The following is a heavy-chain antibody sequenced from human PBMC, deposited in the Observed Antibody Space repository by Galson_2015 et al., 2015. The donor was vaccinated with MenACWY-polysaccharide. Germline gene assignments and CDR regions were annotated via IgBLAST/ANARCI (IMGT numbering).Heavy chain of an antibody. D-gene: IGHD2-2*01. CDR2: ISYDETNK. CDR1: GFTFNSYA. V-gene: IGHV3-30-3*01. J-gene: IGHJ6*02. Sequence: SLRLSCAASGFTFNSYAMHWVRQAPGKGLEWVAVISYDETNKYYADSVKGRFTISRDNSKNTLYLQMNSLRAEDAAVYYCARDYCSRTSCYGLDVWGQGTTVIVS. CDR3: ARDYCSRTSCYGLDV.